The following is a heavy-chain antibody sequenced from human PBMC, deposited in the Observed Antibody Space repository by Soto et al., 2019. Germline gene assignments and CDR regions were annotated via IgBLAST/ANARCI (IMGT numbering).Heavy chain of an antibody. CDR1: GGTFSSYA. Sequence: QVQLVQSGAEVKKPGSSVKVSCKASGGTFSSYAISWVRQAPGQGLEWMGGIIPIFGTANYAQKFQGRVTITADESTITAYMELSSLRSEDTAVYYCARSYYDSSGYYYSTYYYYYGMDVWGQGTTVTDSS. V-gene: IGHV1-69*01. D-gene: IGHD3-22*01. J-gene: IGHJ6*02. CDR3: ARSYYDSSGYYYSTYYYYYGMDV. CDR2: IIPIFGTA.